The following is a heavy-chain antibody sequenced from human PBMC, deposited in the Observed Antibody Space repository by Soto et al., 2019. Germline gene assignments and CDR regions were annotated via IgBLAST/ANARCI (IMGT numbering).Heavy chain of an antibody. Sequence: SETLSLTCTVSGGSISGYYWSWVRQPAGKGLEWVGRIYSDGTTNYSPSLKSRVTMSLDTSKDQFSLHLNSVAAADTAVYYCSRVGCSNSKCYTRGMDVWGQGTTVTVSS. V-gene: IGHV4-4*07. CDR2: IYSDGTT. D-gene: IGHD2-2*01. CDR3: SRVGCSNSKCYTRGMDV. J-gene: IGHJ6*02. CDR1: GGSISGYY.